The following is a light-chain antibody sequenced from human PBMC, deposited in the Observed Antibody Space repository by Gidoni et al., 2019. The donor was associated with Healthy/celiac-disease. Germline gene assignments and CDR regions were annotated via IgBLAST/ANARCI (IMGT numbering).Light chain of an antibody. J-gene: IGKJ2*01. V-gene: IGKV4-1*01. CDR3: QQYYSTPYT. Sequence: DILMTQSPDSLAVSLGEGATINCKSSQSVLYSSNNKNYLAWYQQKPGQPPKLLIYWASTRESGVPDRFSGSGSGTDFTLTISSLQAEDAAVYYCQQYYSTPYTFGQGTKLEIK. CDR1: QSVLYSSNNKNY. CDR2: WAS.